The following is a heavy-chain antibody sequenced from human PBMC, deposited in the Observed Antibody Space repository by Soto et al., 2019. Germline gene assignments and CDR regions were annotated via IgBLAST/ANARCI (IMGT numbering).Heavy chain of an antibody. CDR2: IYSGGST. J-gene: IGHJ4*02. CDR1: GFTVSSNY. Sequence: GGSLRLSCAASGFTVSSNYMSWVRQAPGKGLECVSVIYSGGSTSYADSVKGRFTISRGNSKNTVYIQMNSLRAEDTAVYYCARGRIAAADHFDYWGQGTLVTVSS. CDR3: ARGRIAAADHFDY. V-gene: IGHV3-66*01. D-gene: IGHD6-13*01.